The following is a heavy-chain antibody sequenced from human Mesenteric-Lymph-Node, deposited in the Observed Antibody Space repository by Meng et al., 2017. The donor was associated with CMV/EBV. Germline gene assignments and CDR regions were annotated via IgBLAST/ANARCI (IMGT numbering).Heavy chain of an antibody. Sequence: VYLGSFGGYYWRCIRQSPGTGLEWIGEGNRSVSANYSSSLKSRVTIPDDTSKKQVSLRLRHVSAADTALYYCARGGVVPAVPVWNHWGQGTLVTVSS. CDR3: ARGGVVPAVPVWNH. D-gene: IGHD2-21*02. V-gene: IGHV4-34*01. CDR2: GNRSVSA. J-gene: IGHJ5*02. CDR1: LGSFGGYY.